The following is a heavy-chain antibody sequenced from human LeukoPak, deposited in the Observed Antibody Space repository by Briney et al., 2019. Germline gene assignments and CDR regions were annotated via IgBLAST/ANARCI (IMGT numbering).Heavy chain of an antibody. Sequence: PSETLSLTCTVSGDSISGYYWSWIRQPPGKGLEWIVYVSYSGNTNYNPALKSRVTISLDTSSNHFSFKLSSGTAVDTAMYYCARYRRTETTYFDGCGGGSLV. CDR2: VSYSGNT. CDR1: GDSISGYY. D-gene: IGHD1-7*01. J-gene: IGHJ2*01. V-gene: IGHV4-59*08. CDR3: ARYRRTETTYFDG.